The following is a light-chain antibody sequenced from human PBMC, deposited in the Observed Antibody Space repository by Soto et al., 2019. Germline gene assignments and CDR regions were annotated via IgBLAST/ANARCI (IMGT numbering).Light chain of an antibody. CDR2: GAA. V-gene: IGKV3-15*01. CDR3: QQYNIWSLYT. CDR1: QSIGSD. Sequence: ELVMTQSPATLSVSPGDRATLSCRASQSIGSDLAWYQLKPGQAPRLLIYGAATRATGIPAKFSGSGSRTEFSLTISTMQSEDSAVYYCQQYNIWSLYTFGQGTKLESK. J-gene: IGKJ2*01.